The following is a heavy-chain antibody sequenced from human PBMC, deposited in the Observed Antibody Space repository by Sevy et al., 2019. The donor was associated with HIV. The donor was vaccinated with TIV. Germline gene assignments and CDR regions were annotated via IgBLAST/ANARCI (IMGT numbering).Heavy chain of an antibody. CDR1: GFTFDDYA. CDR2: ISWNSGSI. Sequence: GGSLRLSCAASGFTFDDYAMHWVRQAPGKGLEWVSGISWNSGSIGYADSVKGRFTISRDKAKNSLYLQMNSLRAEDTALYYCAKDILTGYYSHNFDYWGQGTLVTVSS. CDR3: AKDILTGYYSHNFDY. J-gene: IGHJ4*02. V-gene: IGHV3-9*01. D-gene: IGHD3-9*01.